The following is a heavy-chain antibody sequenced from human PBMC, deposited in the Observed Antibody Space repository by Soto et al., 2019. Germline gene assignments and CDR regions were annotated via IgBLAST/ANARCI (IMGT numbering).Heavy chain of an antibody. CDR2: INTYNGKT. V-gene: IGHV1-18*01. D-gene: IGHD3-16*01. Sequence: QVQLVQSGAEVKNPGASVKVSCKTSGYIFTSYGIGWARQAPGQGLEWMGWINTYNGKTNYAQNLQGRVTLTTDTSTSTAYMELRSLRSNDTAIYYCEMVDVYVTPSPQDVWGQGTTVTVSS. CDR3: EMVDVYVTPSPQDV. CDR1: GYIFTSYG. J-gene: IGHJ6*02.